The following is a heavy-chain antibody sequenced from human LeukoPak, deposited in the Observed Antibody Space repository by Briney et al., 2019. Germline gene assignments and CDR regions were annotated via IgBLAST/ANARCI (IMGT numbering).Heavy chain of an antibody. D-gene: IGHD2-2*01. CDR3: ARGVCSSASCYWFDP. J-gene: IGHJ5*02. CDR2: IYYRGST. CDR1: GGSISSSSYY. V-gene: IGHV4-39*07. Sequence: PSETLSLTCTVSGGSISSSSYYWGWIRQPPGKGLEWIGSIYYRGSTYYNASLKSRVTISVDTSKNQFSLKLSSVTAADTAVYYCARGVCSSASCYWFDPWGQGTLVTVSS.